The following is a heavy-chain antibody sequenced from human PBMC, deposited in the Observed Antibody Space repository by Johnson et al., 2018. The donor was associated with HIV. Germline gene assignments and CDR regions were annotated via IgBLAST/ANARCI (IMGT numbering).Heavy chain of an antibody. CDR1: GFTFSTYA. D-gene: IGHD2-2*01. CDR2: IFYDGSYK. CDR3: ARNSSNDAVDI. J-gene: IGHJ3*02. V-gene: IGHV3-30*04. Sequence: QVQVLESGGGVVQPGRSLRLSCAASGFTFSTYAMHWVRQAPGKGLEWVAIIFYDGSYKYYADSVKGRFTISRDNSKNTLYLHINSLRAEDTAVYSCARNSSNDAVDIWGQWTMVTVSS.